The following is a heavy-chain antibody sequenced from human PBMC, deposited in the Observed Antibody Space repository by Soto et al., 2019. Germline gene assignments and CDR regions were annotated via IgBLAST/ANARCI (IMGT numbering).Heavy chain of an antibody. V-gene: IGHV1-8*01. J-gene: IGHJ4*02. CDR1: GYTFSSYD. Sequence: ASVKVSCKASGYTFSSYDINWVRQATGQGLEWMGWMNPNSGNTGYAQKFQGWVTMTRDTSISTAYMELSRLRSDDTAVYYCERARGGYCSSTSCYALDYWGQGTLVTVSS. CDR3: ERARGGYCSSTSCYALDY. CDR2: MNPNSGNT. D-gene: IGHD2-2*01.